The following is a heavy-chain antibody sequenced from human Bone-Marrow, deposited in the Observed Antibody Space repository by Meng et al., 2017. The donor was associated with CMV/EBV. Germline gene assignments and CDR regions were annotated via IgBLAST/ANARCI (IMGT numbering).Heavy chain of an antibody. CDR3: ARPYCSGGSCYGAPFDY. V-gene: IGHV5-51*01. CDR2: IYPGDSDT. J-gene: IGHJ4*02. D-gene: IGHD2-15*01. CDR1: GYSFTSYW. Sequence: GGSLRLSCKRSGYSFTSYWIGWVRQMPGKGLEWMGIIYPGDSDTRYSPSFQGQVTISADKSISTAYLQWSSLKASDTAMYYCARPYCSGGSCYGAPFDYWGQGTLVTVSS.